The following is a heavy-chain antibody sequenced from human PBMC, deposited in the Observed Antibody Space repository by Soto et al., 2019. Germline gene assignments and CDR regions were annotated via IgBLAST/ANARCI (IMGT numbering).Heavy chain of an antibody. CDR1: GYTFTGYY. CDR2: INPNSGGK. Sequence: ASVNVSCKASGYTFTGYYIHWVRQAPGQGLEWMGWINPNSGGKKYAQKFLGRVTMTRDTSISTAYMEVSRLRSDDTAVYYCARVLSGGDYGDYFDYWGQGTLVTVSS. CDR3: ARVLSGGDYGDYFDY. V-gene: IGHV1-2*02. J-gene: IGHJ4*02. D-gene: IGHD4-17*01.